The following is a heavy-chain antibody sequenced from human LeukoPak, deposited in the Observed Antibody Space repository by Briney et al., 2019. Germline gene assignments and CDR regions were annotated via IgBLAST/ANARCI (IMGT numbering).Heavy chain of an antibody. CDR1: SGSFSGYY. V-gene: IGHV4-34*01. CDR3: ARHIRRPGIAVAGTRFDP. CDR2: INHSGST. Sequence: SETLSLTCAVYSGSFSGYYWSWIRQPPGKGLEWIGEINHSGSTNYNPSLKSRVTILVDTSKNQFSLKLSSVTAADTAVYYCARHIRRPGIAVAGTRFDPWGQGTLVTVSS. J-gene: IGHJ5*02. D-gene: IGHD6-19*01.